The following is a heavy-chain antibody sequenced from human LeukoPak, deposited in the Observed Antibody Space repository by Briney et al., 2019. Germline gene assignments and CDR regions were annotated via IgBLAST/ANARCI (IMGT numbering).Heavy chain of an antibody. V-gene: IGHV4-4*07. J-gene: IGHJ4*02. D-gene: IGHD3-10*01. CDR2: IFASGST. Sequence: PSETLSLTCTVSGGSISSYYWSWIRQPAGKGLEWVGRIFASGSTNYNPSLKSRATISMDTSKNQFSLKLNSVTAADTAVYYCARQIAWGVGRFDYWGQGTLATVSA. CDR3: ARQIAWGVGRFDY. CDR1: GGSISSYY.